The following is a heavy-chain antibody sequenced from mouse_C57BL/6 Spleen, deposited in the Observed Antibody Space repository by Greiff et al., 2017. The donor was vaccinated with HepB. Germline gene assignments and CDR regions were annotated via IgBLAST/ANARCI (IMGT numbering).Heavy chain of an antibody. V-gene: IGHV1-5*01. Sequence: EVKLVESGTVLARPGASVKMSCKTSGYTFTSYWMHWVKQRPGQGLEWIGAIYPGNSDTSYNQKFKGKAKLTAVTSASTAYMELSSLTNEDSAVYYCTRVYYYGSKSLYAMDYWGQGTSVTVSS. J-gene: IGHJ4*01. D-gene: IGHD1-1*01. CDR1: GYTFTSYW. CDR2: IYPGNSDT. CDR3: TRVYYYGSKSLYAMDY.